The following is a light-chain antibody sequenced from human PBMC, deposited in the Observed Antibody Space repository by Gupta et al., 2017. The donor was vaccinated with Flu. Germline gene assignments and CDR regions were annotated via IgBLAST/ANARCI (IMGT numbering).Light chain of an antibody. CDR2: DAS. CDR1: QSVSNY. J-gene: IGKJ1*01. Sequence: DIVLTQSPATLSLSPGERVTLSCRASQSVSNYLNWYQQKPGQAPRLLIYDASNRATGIPARFSGSGSGTDFTLIISSLEPEDFAVYYCQQRIDWEWTFGQGTKVEIK. CDR3: QQRIDWEWT. V-gene: IGKV3-11*01.